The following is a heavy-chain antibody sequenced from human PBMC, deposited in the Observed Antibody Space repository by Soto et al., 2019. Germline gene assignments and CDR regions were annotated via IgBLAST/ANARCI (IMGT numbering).Heavy chain of an antibody. CDR1: AFSLSTNGVG. J-gene: IGHJ4*02. Sequence: SGPTLVNPTQTLTLTCTFSAFSLSTNGVGVGWIRQPPGKPLEWLAVICWNEDKRYSRSLKSRLSITKDTSKNQVVLTMTTMDPVDTATYYCVHTVMIHTITGGHYFDYWGPGSLVTVSS. D-gene: IGHD3-3*01. CDR3: VHTVMIHTITGGHYFDY. CDR2: ICWNEDK. V-gene: IGHV2-5*01.